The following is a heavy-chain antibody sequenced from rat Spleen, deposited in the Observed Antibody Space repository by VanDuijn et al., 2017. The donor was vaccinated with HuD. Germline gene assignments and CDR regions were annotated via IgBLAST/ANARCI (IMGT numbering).Heavy chain of an antibody. J-gene: IGHJ2*01. CDR1: GFTFSKYW. V-gene: IGHV5-31*01. CDR2: ITNNGGNV. Sequence: EVQLVESGGGLVQPGRSLKLSCVASGFTFSKYWMNWIRQAPGKGLEWVASITNNGGNVYYPDAVKGRFTISRDNAQNTLYLQMNSLRSEDTATYYCARTGGPYYWYFDFWGQGVMVTVSS. CDR3: ARTGGPYYWYFDF. D-gene: IGHD1-11*01.